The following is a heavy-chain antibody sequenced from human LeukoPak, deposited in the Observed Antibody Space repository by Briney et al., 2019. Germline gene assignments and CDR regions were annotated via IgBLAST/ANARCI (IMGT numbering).Heavy chain of an antibody. D-gene: IGHD2-21*02. CDR3: ATLRWGQVDY. CDR1: GVAISTNY. V-gene: IGHV3-53*01. CDR2: IFSDDNT. J-gene: IGHJ4*02. Sequence: GGSLRLSCAASGVAISTNYMNWVRQAPGKGLEWVSVIFSDDNTYYADSVKGRLTISRDIAKNTVYLQMNSLRAEDTAVYYCATLRWGQVDYWGRGTLVTVSS.